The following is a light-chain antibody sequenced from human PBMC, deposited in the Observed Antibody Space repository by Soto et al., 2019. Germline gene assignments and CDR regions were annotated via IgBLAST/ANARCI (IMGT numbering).Light chain of an antibody. V-gene: IGKV3-11*01. CDR1: QSVSSY. CDR2: DAS. J-gene: IGKJ1*01. Sequence: EIVLTQSPATLSLSPGERATLSCRASQSVSSYLAWYQQKPGQAPRLLIYDASNRATGIRARFSESGSGTDFTLSISSLVPEDFAVYDSKQRNNWPRAFGQGTKVEIK. CDR3: KQRNNWPRA.